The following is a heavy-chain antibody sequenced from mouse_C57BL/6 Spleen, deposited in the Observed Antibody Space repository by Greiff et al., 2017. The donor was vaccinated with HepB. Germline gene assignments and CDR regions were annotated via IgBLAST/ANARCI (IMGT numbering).Heavy chain of an antibody. D-gene: IGHD2-4*01. Sequence: QVHVKQSGAELVRPGASVTLSCKASGYTFTDYEMHWVKQTPVHGLEWIGAIDPETGGTAYNQKFKGKAILTADKSSSTAYMELRSLTSEDSAVYYCTRDDYFSFDYWGQGTTLTVSS. CDR2: IDPETGGT. J-gene: IGHJ2*01. V-gene: IGHV1-15*01. CDR3: TRDDYFSFDY. CDR1: GYTFTDYE.